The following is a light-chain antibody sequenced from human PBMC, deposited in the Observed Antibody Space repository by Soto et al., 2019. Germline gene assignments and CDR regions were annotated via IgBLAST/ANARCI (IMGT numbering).Light chain of an antibody. CDR1: QSVSSN. CDR2: GAS. Sequence: EIVMTQSPATLSVSPGERATLSCRASQSVSSNFAWYQQKPGQAPRLLIYGASTRATGIPARFSGSGSGTEFTLTISSLQSEDFAVYYSQQYNNWPYTFGQGIKLVIK. CDR3: QQYNNWPYT. J-gene: IGKJ2*01. V-gene: IGKV3-15*01.